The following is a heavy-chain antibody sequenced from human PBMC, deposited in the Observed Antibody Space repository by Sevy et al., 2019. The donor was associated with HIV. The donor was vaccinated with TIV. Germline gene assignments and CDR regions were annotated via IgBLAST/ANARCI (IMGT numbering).Heavy chain of an antibody. D-gene: IGHD6-13*01. J-gene: IGHJ1*01. V-gene: IGHV3-48*03. CDR1: GFTFSSYA. Sequence: GGFLRLSCAASGFTFSSYAMHWVRQAPGKGLEWVSHISNSGSIIYYEDSVKGRFTISRDNAKNSLYLQMNSLRAEDTAVYYCAREDGSRQYFQYWGQGTLVTVSS. CDR2: ISNSGSII. CDR3: AREDGSRQYFQY.